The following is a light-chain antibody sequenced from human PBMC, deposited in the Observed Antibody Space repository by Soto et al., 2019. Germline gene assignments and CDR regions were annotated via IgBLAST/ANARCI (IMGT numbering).Light chain of an antibody. Sequence: QSARTQPASVSGSPGQSITISCTGTSSDVGSYNLVSWYQQHPGKAPKLMIYEGSKRPSGVSNRFSGSKSGNTASLTISGLQAEDEADYYCCSYAGSSTFTFGGGTKLTVL. CDR3: CSYAGSSTFT. V-gene: IGLV2-23*03. CDR1: SSDVGSYNL. CDR2: EGS. J-gene: IGLJ3*02.